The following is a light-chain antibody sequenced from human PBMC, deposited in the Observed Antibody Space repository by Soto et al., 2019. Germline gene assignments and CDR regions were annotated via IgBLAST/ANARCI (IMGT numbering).Light chain of an antibody. CDR2: GAS. J-gene: IGKJ5*01. Sequence: EIVLTQSPGTLSLSQGERATLSCRASQSVCSNYLAWYQQKPGQAPRLLIYGASSRATGIADRFSGSGSGTDFTLTISRLEPEDFALYYCQQYGYSPITFGQGTRLEIK. V-gene: IGKV3-20*01. CDR1: QSVCSNY. CDR3: QQYGYSPIT.